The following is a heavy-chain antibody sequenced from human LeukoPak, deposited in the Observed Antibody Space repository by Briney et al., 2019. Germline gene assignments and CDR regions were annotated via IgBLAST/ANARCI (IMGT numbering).Heavy chain of an antibody. J-gene: IGHJ4*02. V-gene: IGHV1-18*01. Sequence: ASVKVSCKASGYTFTSYGISWVRQAPGQGLEWMGWISAYNGNTNYAQKLQGRVTMTTDTSTSTAYMELRSLRSDDTAVYYCARDLAPPRDSSSGQWGELDYWGQGTLVTVSS. CDR1: GYTFTSYG. CDR2: ISAYNGNT. CDR3: ARDLAPPRDSSSGQWGELDY. D-gene: IGHD6-19*01.